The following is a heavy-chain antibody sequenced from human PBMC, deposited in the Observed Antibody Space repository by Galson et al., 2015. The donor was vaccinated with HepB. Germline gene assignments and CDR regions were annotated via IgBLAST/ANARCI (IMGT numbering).Heavy chain of an antibody. Sequence: SVKVSCKASGGTFSSYAISWVRQAPGQGLEWMGGIIPIFGTANYAQKFQGRVTITADESTSTAYMELSSLRSEDTAVYYCARDGVRGVITHRVYYNYGMDVWGQGTTVTVSS. V-gene: IGHV1-69*13. J-gene: IGHJ6*02. CDR2: IIPIFGTA. D-gene: IGHD3-10*01. CDR1: GGTFSSYA. CDR3: ARDGVRGVITHRVYYNYGMDV.